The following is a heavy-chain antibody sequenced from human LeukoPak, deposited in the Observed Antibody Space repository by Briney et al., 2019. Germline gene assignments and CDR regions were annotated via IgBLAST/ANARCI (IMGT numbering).Heavy chain of an antibody. D-gene: IGHD2-2*01. V-gene: IGHV3-23*01. CDR1: GFTFSSYA. CDR3: AVPEGGAVPVAS. Sequence: PGGSLRLSCAASGFTFSSYAMSWVRQAPGKGLEWVSDISGSGGSTYYADSVKGRFTISRDNSKNTLYLQMNSLRAEDTAVYYCAVPEGGAVPVASWGQGTLVTVSS. J-gene: IGHJ4*02. CDR2: ISGSGGST.